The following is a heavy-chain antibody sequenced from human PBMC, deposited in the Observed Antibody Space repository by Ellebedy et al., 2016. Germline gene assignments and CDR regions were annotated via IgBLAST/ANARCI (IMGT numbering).Heavy chain of an antibody. D-gene: IGHD4-17*01. Sequence: ASVKVSXKASSYTFTSYGISWVRQAPGQGLEWMGWISAYNGNTNYAQKLQGRVTMTTDTSTSTAYMELRSLRSDDTAVYYCASSRHAGGDYLLIRWFDPWGQGTLVTVSS. CDR3: ASSRHAGGDYLLIRWFDP. V-gene: IGHV1-18*01. CDR2: ISAYNGNT. CDR1: SYTFTSYG. J-gene: IGHJ5*02.